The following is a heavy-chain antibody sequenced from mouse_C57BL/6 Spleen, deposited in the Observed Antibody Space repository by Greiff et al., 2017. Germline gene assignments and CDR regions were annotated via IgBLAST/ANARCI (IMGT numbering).Heavy chain of an antibody. J-gene: IGHJ2*01. D-gene: IGHD2-5*01. V-gene: IGHV1-9*01. CDR3: ARRPFYSNFDY. CDR1: GYTFTGYW. Sequence: VQLQQPGAELVRPGSSVKLSCKASGYTFTGYWIEWVKQRPGHGLEWIGEILPGSGSTNYNEKFKGKATFTADTSSNTAYMQLSSLTTEDSAIYYCARRPFYSNFDYWGQGTTLTVSS. CDR2: ILPGSGST.